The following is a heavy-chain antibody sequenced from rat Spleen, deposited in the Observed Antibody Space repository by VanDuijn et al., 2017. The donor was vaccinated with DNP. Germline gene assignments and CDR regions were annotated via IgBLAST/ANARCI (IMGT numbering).Heavy chain of an antibody. CDR3: TTDFERGY. CDR1: GFTFSHYG. V-gene: IGHV5-19*01. J-gene: IGHJ2*01. CDR2: ISASGGST. Sequence: EVQLVESGGDLVQPGRSLKLSCAAPGFTFSHYGMAWVRQAPKKGLEWVASISASGGSTSYRDSVKGRFTISRDNAKSILYLQMDSLRSEDTATFYCTTDFERGYWGQGVMVTVSS. D-gene: IGHD1-11*01.